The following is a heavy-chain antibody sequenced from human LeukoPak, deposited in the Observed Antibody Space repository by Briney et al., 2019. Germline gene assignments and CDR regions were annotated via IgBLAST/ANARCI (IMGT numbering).Heavy chain of an antibody. CDR3: ARLTNGNPGDY. J-gene: IGHJ4*02. Sequence: GSLRLSCAASGFTFSSYSMNWVRQAPGKGLEWIGSIYHSGSTYYNPSLKSRVTMSLDTSKNQFSLKLNSVTAADTAVYYCARLTNGNPGDYWGQGTLVTVSS. V-gene: IGHV4-38-2*01. CDR1: GFTFSSYS. D-gene: IGHD2-8*01. CDR2: IYHSGST.